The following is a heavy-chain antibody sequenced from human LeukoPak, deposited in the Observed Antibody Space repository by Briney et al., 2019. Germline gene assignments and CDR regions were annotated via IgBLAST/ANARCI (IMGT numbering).Heavy chain of an antibody. CDR3: ATNDYGVY. CDR1: GYSISSGYY. D-gene: IGHD4-17*01. CDR2: IYHSGST. Sequence: SETLSLTCTVSGYSISSGYYWGWIRQPPGKGLEWIGSIYHSGSTYYNPSLKSRVTISVDTSKNQFSLKLSSVTAADTAVYYCATNDYGVYWGQGTLVTVSS. J-gene: IGHJ4*02. V-gene: IGHV4-38-2*02.